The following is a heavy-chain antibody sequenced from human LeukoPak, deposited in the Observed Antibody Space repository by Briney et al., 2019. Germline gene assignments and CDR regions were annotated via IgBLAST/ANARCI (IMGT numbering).Heavy chain of an antibody. CDR1: GGSISSYY. D-gene: IGHD2-21*01. V-gene: IGHV4-59*01. Sequence: SETLSLTCTVSGGSISSYYWSWIRQPPGKGLEWIGYIYYSGSTNYNPSLKSRDTISVDTSKNQFSLKLSSVTAADTAVYYCARSAYCGGDCSPTFDYWGQGTLVTVSS. CDR2: IYYSGST. CDR3: ARSAYCGGDCSPTFDY. J-gene: IGHJ4*02.